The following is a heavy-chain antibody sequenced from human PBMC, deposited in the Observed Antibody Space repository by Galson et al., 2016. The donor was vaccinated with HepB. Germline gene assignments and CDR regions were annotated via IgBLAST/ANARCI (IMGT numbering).Heavy chain of an antibody. CDR2: ILYTGTT. V-gene: IGHV4-31*03. CDR1: GGSMNSVGYS. CDR3: AREKREYSSSSGWYYYYGVDV. Sequence: TLSLTCTVSGGSMNSVGYSWSWLRQHPGKGLEWIGYILYTGTTHYNPSLKSRLTMSVDTSKNQFSLKLSSVTAADTAVYYCAREKREYSSSSGWYYYYGVDVWGQGTTVTVSS. J-gene: IGHJ6*02. D-gene: IGHD6-6*01.